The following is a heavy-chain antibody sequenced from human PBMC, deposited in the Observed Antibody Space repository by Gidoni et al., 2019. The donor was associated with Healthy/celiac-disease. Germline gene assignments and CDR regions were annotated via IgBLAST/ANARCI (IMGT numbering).Heavy chain of an antibody. CDR2: IWYDGSNK. J-gene: IGHJ4*02. V-gene: IGHV3-33*01. Sequence: QVQLVESGGGVVQPGRSLSLSCAASGFPFSSYGMHWVRQAPGKGLEWVAVIWYDGSNKYYADSVKGRFTISRDNSKNTLYLQMNSLRAEDTAVYYCARGSGDYVPLVDYWGQGTLVTVSS. D-gene: IGHD2-21*02. CDR3: ARGSGDYVPLVDY. CDR1: GFPFSSYG.